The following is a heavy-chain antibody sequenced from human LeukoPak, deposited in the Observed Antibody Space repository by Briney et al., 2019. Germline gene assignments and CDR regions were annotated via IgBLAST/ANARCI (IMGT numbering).Heavy chain of an antibody. J-gene: IGHJ6*03. Sequence: ASVKVSRKASGYTFTGYYMHWVRQAPGQGLEWMGWINPNSGGTNYAQKFQGRVTMTRDTSISTAYMELSRLRSDDTAVYYCARVDVVVPGYMDVWGKGTTVTVSS. CDR2: INPNSGGT. V-gene: IGHV1-2*02. CDR1: GYTFTGYY. CDR3: ARVDVVVPGYMDV. D-gene: IGHD2-2*01.